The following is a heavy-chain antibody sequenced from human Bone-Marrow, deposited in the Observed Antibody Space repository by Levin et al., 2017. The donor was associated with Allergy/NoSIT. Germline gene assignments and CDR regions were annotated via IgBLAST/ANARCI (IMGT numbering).Heavy chain of an antibody. CDR1: GGSISSYY. D-gene: IGHD3-3*01. J-gene: IGHJ5*02. Sequence: SETLSLTCTVSGGSISSYYWSWIRQPPGKGLEWIGYIYYSGSTNYNPSLKSRVTISVDTSKNQFSLKLSSVTAADTAVYYCARNGGAYDFWSGYKSGWFDPWGQGTLVTVSS. CDR2: IYYSGST. V-gene: IGHV4-59*01. CDR3: ARNGGAYDFWSGYKSGWFDP.